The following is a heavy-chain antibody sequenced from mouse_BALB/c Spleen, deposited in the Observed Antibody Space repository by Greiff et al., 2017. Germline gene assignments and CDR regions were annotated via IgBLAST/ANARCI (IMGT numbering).Heavy chain of an antibody. CDR1: GFTFSSYT. CDR2: ISNGGGST. J-gene: IGHJ3*01. D-gene: IGHD2-12*01. V-gene: IGHV5-12-2*01. CDR3: ARFPSYDRFAY. Sequence: EVMLVESGGGLVQPGGSLKLSCAASGFTFSSYTMSWVRQTPEKRLEWVAYISNGGGSTYYPDTVKGRFTISRDNAKNTLYLQMSSLKSEDTAMYYCARFPSYDRFAYWGQGTLVTVSA.